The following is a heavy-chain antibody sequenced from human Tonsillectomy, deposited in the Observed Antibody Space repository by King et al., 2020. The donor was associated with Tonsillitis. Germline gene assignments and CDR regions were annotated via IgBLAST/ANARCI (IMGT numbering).Heavy chain of an antibody. CDR2: ISYDGSNK. V-gene: IGHV3-30-3*01. J-gene: IGHJ5*02. D-gene: IGHD1-14*01. CDR1: GFTFSSNA. Sequence: VQLVESGGGVVQPGGSLRLYCAASGFTFSSNAMHWVRQAPGKGLEWVAVISYDGSNKYYADSVKGRFTISRDNSKKMLYLQMNSLRAEDTAVYYCTRNPYRGLSLDLWGQGTPVTLPS. CDR3: TRNPYRGLSLDL.